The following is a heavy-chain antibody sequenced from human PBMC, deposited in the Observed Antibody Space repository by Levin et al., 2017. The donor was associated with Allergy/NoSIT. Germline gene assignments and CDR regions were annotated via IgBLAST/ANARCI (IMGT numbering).Heavy chain of an antibody. D-gene: IGHD2-2*02. CDR1: GFTFSNAW. Sequence: GESLKISCAASGFTFSNAWMSWVRQAPGKGLEWVGRIKSKTDGGTTDYAAPVKGRFTISRDDSKNTLYLQMNSLKTEDTAVYYCTTDPYIVVVPAAILRDGYYGMDVWGQGTTVTVSS. CDR3: TTDPYIVVVPAAILRDGYYGMDV. V-gene: IGHV3-15*01. CDR2: IKSKTDGGTT. J-gene: IGHJ6*02.